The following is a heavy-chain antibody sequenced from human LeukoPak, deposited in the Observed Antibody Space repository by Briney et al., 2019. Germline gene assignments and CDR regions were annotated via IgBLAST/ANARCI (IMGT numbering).Heavy chain of an antibody. Sequence: GGSLRLSCAASGFTFSSYAMSWVRQAPGKGLEWVSAISGSGGSTYYTDSVKGRFTISRDNSKNTLYLQMNSLRAEDTAVYYCAKYRTSSGWFFDYWGQGTLVTVSS. CDR1: GFTFSSYA. D-gene: IGHD6-19*01. CDR3: AKYRTSSGWFFDY. V-gene: IGHV3-23*01. CDR2: ISGSGGST. J-gene: IGHJ4*02.